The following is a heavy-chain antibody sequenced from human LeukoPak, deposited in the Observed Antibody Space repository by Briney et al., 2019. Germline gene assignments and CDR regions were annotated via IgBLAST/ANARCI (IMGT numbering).Heavy chain of an antibody. CDR1: GYTFTGYH. J-gene: IGHJ4*02. D-gene: IGHD6-13*01. CDR2: INPYSGDT. Sequence: EASVKVSCKASGYTFTGYHIHWVRQAPGQGLEWMGRINPYSGDTNFAQKFQGRVTMTRDTSIITAYMDLSSLTPGDTAVYFCARDQGSLTRSWYTGYWGQGTQVTVSS. V-gene: IGHV1-2*06. CDR3: ARDQGSLTRSWYTGY.